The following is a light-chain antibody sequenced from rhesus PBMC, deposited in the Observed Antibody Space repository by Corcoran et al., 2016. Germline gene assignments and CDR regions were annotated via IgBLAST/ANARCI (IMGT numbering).Light chain of an antibody. CDR2: EVS. V-gene: IGKV2-104*02. J-gene: IGKJ1*01. CDR3: MQALHTPWT. CDR1: QSLWDSEDGNTY. Sequence: DIVMTQTPLSLPVTPGEPASISCRSSQSLWDSEDGNTYLDWYLQKPGQSQQLLIYEVSNRASGVPDRFSGSGSDTDFTLKFSRLKAEEVGVYYCMQALHTPWTFGQGTKVEIK.